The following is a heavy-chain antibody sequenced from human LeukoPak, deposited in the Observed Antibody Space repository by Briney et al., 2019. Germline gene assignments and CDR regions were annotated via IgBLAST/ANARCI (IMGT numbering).Heavy chain of an antibody. J-gene: IGHJ5*02. D-gene: IGHD5-12*01. V-gene: IGHV1-18*01. Sequence: ASVKVSCKASGYTFTNYGINWVRQAPGQGLEWMGWISAYNGNTNYAQNLQGRVTMTIDTSTSTAYMELRSLRSDDTAVYYCARDKGDYSGYDYFGWFDPWGQGTLVTVSS. CDR2: ISAYNGNT. CDR1: GYTFTNYG. CDR3: ARDKGDYSGYDYFGWFDP.